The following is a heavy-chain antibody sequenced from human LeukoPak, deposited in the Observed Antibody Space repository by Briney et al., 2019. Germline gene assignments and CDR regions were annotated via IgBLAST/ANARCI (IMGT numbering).Heavy chain of an antibody. J-gene: IGHJ4*02. D-gene: IGHD5-18*01. CDR2: INHSGST. Sequence: SETLSLTCAVYGGSFSGYYWSWIRQPPGKGLERIGEINHSGSTNYNPSLKSRVTISVDTSKNQFSLKLSSVTAADTAVYYCARGSARYSYGYGTGYYFDYWGQGTLVTVSS. CDR3: ARGSARYSYGYGTGYYFDY. V-gene: IGHV4-34*01. CDR1: GGSFSGYY.